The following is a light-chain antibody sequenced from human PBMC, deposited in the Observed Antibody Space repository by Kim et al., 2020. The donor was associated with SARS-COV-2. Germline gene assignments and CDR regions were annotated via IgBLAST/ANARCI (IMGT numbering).Light chain of an antibody. J-gene: IGKJ4*01. CDR2: DAS. CDR3: QQYANAPLT. V-gene: IGKV1-33*01. Sequence: VGGKFAVTCQASQDMAKDLNWYQQKPGRAPKLLIYDASNLQSGVPSRFSGSGSGTHFTFTISSLQPEDIATYYCQQYANAPLTFGGGTKLEIK. CDR1: QDMAKD.